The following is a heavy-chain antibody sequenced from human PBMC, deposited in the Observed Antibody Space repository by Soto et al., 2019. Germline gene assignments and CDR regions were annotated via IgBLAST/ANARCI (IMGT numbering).Heavy chain of an antibody. CDR1: GFTFGYYW. Sequence: GGSLRLSCAASGFTFGYYWMSWVRQAPGKGLEWLATIKWDASEKKYVDSVKGRFTMSRDNAKNSVYLQMDSLRAEDTAVYYCARGTADYYDSSGYFEQWGRGALVTVSS. CDR2: IKWDASEK. D-gene: IGHD3-22*01. J-gene: IGHJ4*02. CDR3: ARGTADYYDSSGYFEQ. V-gene: IGHV3-7*01.